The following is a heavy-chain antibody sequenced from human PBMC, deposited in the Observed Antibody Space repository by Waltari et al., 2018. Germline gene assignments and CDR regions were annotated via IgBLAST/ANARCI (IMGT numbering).Heavy chain of an antibody. J-gene: IGHJ4*02. V-gene: IGHV1-24*01. Sequence: QVQLVQSGAEVKKPGASVKVSCKVSGYTLSEISIHWVRQAPGKGLEWMGGFDPEDGEIIYAQKLLGRVTMTEDTSTDTAYMELSSLRFEDTAVYYCAIIIGAQLLLTDLYFNYWGQGTLVTVSS. CDR3: AIIIGAQLLLTDLYFNY. D-gene: IGHD1-26*01. CDR1: GYTLSEIS. CDR2: FDPEDGEI.